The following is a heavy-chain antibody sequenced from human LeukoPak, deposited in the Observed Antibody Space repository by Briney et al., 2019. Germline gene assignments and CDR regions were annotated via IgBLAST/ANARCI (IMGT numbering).Heavy chain of an antibody. Sequence: GGSLRLSCAASGFTFSSYAMSWVRQAPGKGLEWVSAISGSGGSTYYADSVKGRFTISRDNSKNTLYLQMNSLRAEDTAVYYRAKDIVGANTEDYWGQGTLVTVSS. CDR2: ISGSGGST. CDR3: AKDIVGANTEDY. J-gene: IGHJ4*02. CDR1: GFTFSSYA. V-gene: IGHV3-23*01. D-gene: IGHD1-26*01.